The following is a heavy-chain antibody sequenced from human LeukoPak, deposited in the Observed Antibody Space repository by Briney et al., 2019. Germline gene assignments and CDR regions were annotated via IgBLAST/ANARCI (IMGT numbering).Heavy chain of an antibody. V-gene: IGHV3-30-3*01. CDR1: GFTFSSDA. CDR2: ISYDGSNK. J-gene: IGHJ6*02. Sequence: GGSLRLSCAASGFTFSSDAMHWVRQAPGKGLEWVAVISYDGSNKYYADSVKGRFTISRDNSKNTLYLQMNSLRAEDTAVYYCARAKRYDSEVFYYYYGMDVWGQGTTVTVSS. CDR3: ARAKRYDSEVFYYYYGMDV. D-gene: IGHD3-22*01.